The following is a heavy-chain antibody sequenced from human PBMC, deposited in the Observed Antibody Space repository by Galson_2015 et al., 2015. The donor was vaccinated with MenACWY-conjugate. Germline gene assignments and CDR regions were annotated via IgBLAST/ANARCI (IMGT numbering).Heavy chain of an antibody. CDR1: GFNFNNAW. CDR2: IKSKSYDETT. CDR3: TRENDWNFWD. J-gene: IGHJ4*02. Sequence: SLRLSCAASGFNFNNAWMSWVRRAPGQGLGWIARIKSKSYDETTEYAAPVEGRFTISRDDSRNTLSLQMNSLKTEDTAVYYCTRENDWNFWDWGQGTLVTVSS. V-gene: IGHV3-15*01. D-gene: IGHD1-7*01.